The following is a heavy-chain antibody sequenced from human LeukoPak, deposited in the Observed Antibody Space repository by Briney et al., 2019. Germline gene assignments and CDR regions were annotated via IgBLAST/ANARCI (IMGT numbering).Heavy chain of an antibody. CDR1: GFTFSKYA. D-gene: IGHD4-17*01. V-gene: IGHV3-23*01. CDR2: ISPSDGKT. Sequence: PGGSLRLSCAASGFTFSKYAMSWVRQAPGKGLEWVSAISPSDGKTSYADSVKGRFTISRDNSKNTLSLQMNSLRAEDTARYYCAKDSSVPYGITDWGQGTLVTVSS. J-gene: IGHJ4*02. CDR3: AKDSSVPYGITD.